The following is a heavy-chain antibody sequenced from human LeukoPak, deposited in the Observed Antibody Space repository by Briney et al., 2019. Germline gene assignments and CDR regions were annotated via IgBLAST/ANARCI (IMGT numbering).Heavy chain of an antibody. CDR3: ARGLEMATKSPVDY. V-gene: IGHV3-21*01. Sequence: PWGSLRLSCAASGFTFSSYSMDWVRQAPGKGLDWVSSVSSSSPYIYYSDSVKGRFSISRDNAKNSLFLQMNSLRAEDTAVYYCARGLEMATKSPVDYWGQGTLVTVSS. CDR1: GFTFSSYS. D-gene: IGHD5-24*01. J-gene: IGHJ4*02. CDR2: VSSSSPYI.